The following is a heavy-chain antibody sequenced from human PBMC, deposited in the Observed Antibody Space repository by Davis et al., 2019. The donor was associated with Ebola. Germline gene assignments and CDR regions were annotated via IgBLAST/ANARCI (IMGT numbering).Heavy chain of an antibody. V-gene: IGHV3-33*01. CDR2: IWYDGSRK. J-gene: IGHJ4*02. CDR1: GFNFRSYG. Sequence: PGGSLRLSCAASGFNFRSYGMHWARQAPDKGLAWVAVIWYDGSRKYYGDSVKGRFTISRDNSNNLLYLQMNSLRAEDTAVYYCARDWPIDVVVVAATFDYWGQGTLVTVSS. CDR3: ARDWPIDVVVVAATFDY. D-gene: IGHD2-15*01.